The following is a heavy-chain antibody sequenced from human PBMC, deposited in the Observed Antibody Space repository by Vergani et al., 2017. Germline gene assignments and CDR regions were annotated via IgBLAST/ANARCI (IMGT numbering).Heavy chain of an antibody. CDR2: IYHSGST. CDR3: ARRTGPAEQDYYYGSGSPLDY. V-gene: IGHV4-4*03. Sequence: QVQLQESGPGLVKPPGTLSLTCAVSGGSISSSNWWSWVRPPPGKGLEWIGEIYHSGSTNYNPSLKSRVTIAVDKSKKQFSLKLSSVTAAGTAVYYCARRTGPAEQDYYYGSGSPLDYWGQGTLVTVSS. J-gene: IGHJ4*02. D-gene: IGHD3-10*01. CDR1: GGSISSSNW.